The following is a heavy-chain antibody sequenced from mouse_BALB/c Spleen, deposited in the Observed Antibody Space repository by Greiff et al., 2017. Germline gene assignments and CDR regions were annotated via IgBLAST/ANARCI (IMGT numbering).Heavy chain of an antibody. D-gene: IGHD4-1*01. Sequence: QVHVKQSGAELMKPGASVKISCKATGYTFSSYWIEWVKQRPGHGLEWIGEILPGSGSTNYNEKFKGKATFTADTSSNTAYMQLSSLTSEDSAVYYCARRGSSGTLFDYWGQGTTLTVSS. CDR2: ILPGSGST. J-gene: IGHJ2*01. V-gene: IGHV1-9*01. CDR3: ARRGSSGTLFDY. CDR1: GYTFSSYW.